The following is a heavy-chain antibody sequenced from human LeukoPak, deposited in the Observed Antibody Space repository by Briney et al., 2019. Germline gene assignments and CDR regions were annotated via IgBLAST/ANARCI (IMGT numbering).Heavy chain of an antibody. J-gene: IGHJ4*02. CDR1: GFTFSDYS. V-gene: IGHV3-48*02. Sequence: PGESLRLSCAASGFTFSDYSMNWVRQAPGKGLEWVSYIDGSGDTIYYVDSVKGRFTISRDNAKNSLDLQMNSLRDEDTAVYYCSRRFDCWGQGTLVTVSS. CDR2: IDGSGDTI. CDR3: SRRFDC.